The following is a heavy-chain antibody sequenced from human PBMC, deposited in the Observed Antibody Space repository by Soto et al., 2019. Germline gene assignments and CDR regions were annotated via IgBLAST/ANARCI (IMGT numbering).Heavy chain of an antibody. J-gene: IGHJ3*02. V-gene: IGHV3-21*01. CDR3: ARDPSKGDYVAFDI. CDR2: ISSSSSYI. D-gene: IGHD4-17*01. CDR1: GFTFSSYS. Sequence: GGSLRLSCAASGFTFSSYSMNWVRQAPGKGLEWVSSISSSSSYIYYADSVKGRFTISRDNAKNSLYLQMNSLRAEDTAVYYCARDPSKGDYVAFDIWGQGTMVTVSS.